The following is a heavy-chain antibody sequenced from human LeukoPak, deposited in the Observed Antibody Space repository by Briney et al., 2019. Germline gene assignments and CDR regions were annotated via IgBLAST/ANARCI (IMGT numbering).Heavy chain of an antibody. CDR1: GGTFSSYA. CDR3: ARHFYSNYSLPFSLDFDY. CDR2: IIPIFGTA. Sequence: GSSVKVSCKASGGTFSSYAISWVRQAPGQGLEWMGGIIPIFGTANYAQKFQGRVTITADESTSTAYMELSSLRSEDTAVYYCARHFYSNYSLPFSLDFDYWGQGTLVTVSS. D-gene: IGHD4-11*01. J-gene: IGHJ4*02. V-gene: IGHV1-69*01.